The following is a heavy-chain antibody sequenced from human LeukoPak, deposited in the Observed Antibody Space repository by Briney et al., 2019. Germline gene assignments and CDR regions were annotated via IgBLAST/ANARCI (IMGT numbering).Heavy chain of an antibody. V-gene: IGHV1-58*02. CDR2: IVVDSGNT. CDR3: AAVKGCSYYDSSGYCYHYHYYVDV. Sequence: ASVRVSCKASGFTFSGSIMQWVRQTRGQRLEWIGWIVVDSGNTNYAQKFQERVTITRDMSTSTAYMELSSLTSEDTAVYYCAAVKGCSYYDSSGYCYHYHYYVDVWGKGTTVTISS. D-gene: IGHD3-22*01. J-gene: IGHJ6*03. CDR1: GFTFSGSI.